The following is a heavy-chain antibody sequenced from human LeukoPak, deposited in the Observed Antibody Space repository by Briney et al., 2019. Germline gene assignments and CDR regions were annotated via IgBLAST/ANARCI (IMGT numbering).Heavy chain of an antibody. CDR1: GGSISSSSYY. CDR2: IYYSGST. J-gene: IGHJ4*02. CDR3: ARQGQQLGYYFDY. D-gene: IGHD6-13*01. Sequence: SETLSLTCTVSGGSISSSSYYWGWIRQPPGTGLEWVGSIYYSGSTYYNPSLKSRVTISVDTSKNQFSLKLSSVTAADTAVYYCARQGQQLGYYFDYWGQGTLVTVSS. V-gene: IGHV4-39*01.